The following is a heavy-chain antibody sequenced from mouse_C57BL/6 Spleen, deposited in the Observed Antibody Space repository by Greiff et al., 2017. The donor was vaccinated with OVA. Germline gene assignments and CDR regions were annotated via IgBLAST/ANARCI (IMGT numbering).Heavy chain of an antibody. CDR2: INPYNGGT. CDR1: GYTFTDYY. V-gene: IGHV1-19*01. J-gene: IGHJ2*01. Sequence: VQLKESGPVLVKPGASVKMSCKASGYTFTDYYMNWVKQSHGKSLEWIGVINPYNGGTSYNQKFKGKATLTVDKSSSTAYMELNSLTSEDSAVYYCARRHYDYDADYWGQGTTLTVSS. CDR3: ARRHYDYDADY. D-gene: IGHD2-4*01.